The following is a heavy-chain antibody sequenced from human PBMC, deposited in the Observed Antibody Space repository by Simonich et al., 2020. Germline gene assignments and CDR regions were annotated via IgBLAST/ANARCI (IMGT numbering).Heavy chain of an antibody. CDR2: INTNRGGT. CDR1: GYTFTGYY. D-gene: IGHD2-21*01. V-gene: IGHV1-2*02. CDR3: ARNGLVGILKAFDI. J-gene: IGHJ3*02. Sequence: QVQLVQSGAEVKKPGASVKVSCKASGYTFTGYYMHWVRQAPGQGLEWKGWINTNRGGTNYAQKFQGRVTMTRETSISTAYMELSRLRSDDTAVYYCARNGLVGILKAFDIWGQGTMVTVSS.